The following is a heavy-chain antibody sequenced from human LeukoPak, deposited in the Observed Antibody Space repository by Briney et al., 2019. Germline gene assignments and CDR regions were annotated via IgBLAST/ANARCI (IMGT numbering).Heavy chain of an antibody. V-gene: IGHV4-39*07. CDR2: IYYSGST. J-gene: IGHJ4*02. CDR1: GGSISSSSYY. CDR3: AKGRGFRVWDPWDN. D-gene: IGHD3-16*01. Sequence: SETLSLTCTVSGGSISSSSYYWGWIRQPPGKGLEWIGSIYYSGSTYYNPSLKSRVTISVDTSKNQFSLKLSSVTAADTAVYYCAKGRGFRVWDPWDNWGQGTLITVSS.